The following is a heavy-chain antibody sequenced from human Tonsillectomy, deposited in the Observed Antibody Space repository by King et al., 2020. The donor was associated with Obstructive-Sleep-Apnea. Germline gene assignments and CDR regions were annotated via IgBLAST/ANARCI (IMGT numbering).Heavy chain of an antibody. Sequence: QLVQSGGGLVKPGGSLRLSCAASGFTFSNAWMSWVRQAPGKGLEWVGRIKSKTDGGTTDYAAPVKGRFTISRDDSKNTLYLQMNSLKTEDTAVYYCTASIWFGEGRDAFDIWGQGTMVTVSS. D-gene: IGHD3-10*01. V-gene: IGHV3-15*01. CDR3: TASIWFGEGRDAFDI. CDR2: IKSKTDGGTT. CDR1: GFTFSNAW. J-gene: IGHJ3*02.